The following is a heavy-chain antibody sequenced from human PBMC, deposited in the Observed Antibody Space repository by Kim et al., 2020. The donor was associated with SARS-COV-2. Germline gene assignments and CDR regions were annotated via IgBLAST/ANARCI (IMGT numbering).Heavy chain of an antibody. D-gene: IGHD3-10*01. J-gene: IGHJ5*02. Sequence: PVKGRFTISRDDSKNTLYLQMNSLKTEDTAVYYCTTAPTNYYGSGSYYIPWGQGTLVTVSS. V-gene: IGHV3-15*01. CDR3: TTAPTNYYGSGSYYIP.